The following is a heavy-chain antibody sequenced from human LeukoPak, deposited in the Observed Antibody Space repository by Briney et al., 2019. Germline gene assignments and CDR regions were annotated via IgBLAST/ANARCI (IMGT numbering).Heavy chain of an antibody. Sequence: GGSLRLSCAASGFTFSINAMSWVRQAPGKGLEWVSAITDSGGSTYYADSVKGRFTISRDNSKNTLYLQMNSLRAEDTAVYYCARLGYCTNGICYTADFDYWGQGNRVTVSS. CDR2: ITDSGGST. CDR3: ARLGYCTNGICYTADFDY. D-gene: IGHD2-8*01. V-gene: IGHV3-23*01. J-gene: IGHJ4*02. CDR1: GFTFSINA.